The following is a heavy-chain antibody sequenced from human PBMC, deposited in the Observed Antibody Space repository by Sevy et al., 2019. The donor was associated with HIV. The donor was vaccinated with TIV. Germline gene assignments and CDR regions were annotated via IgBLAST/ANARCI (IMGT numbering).Heavy chain of an antibody. CDR1: GLNFDDYG. CDR3: ARERSCGGDCYYFDY. D-gene: IGHD2-21*02. CDR2: INWNGVGT. Sequence: GGSLRLSCAASGLNFDDYGMSWVRQAPGKGLEWVSAINWNGVGTSYADSVKGRFTISRDNAKNSLYVQMNSLRAEDTALHYCARERSCGGDCYYFDYWGQGTLVTVSS. V-gene: IGHV3-20*04. J-gene: IGHJ4*02.